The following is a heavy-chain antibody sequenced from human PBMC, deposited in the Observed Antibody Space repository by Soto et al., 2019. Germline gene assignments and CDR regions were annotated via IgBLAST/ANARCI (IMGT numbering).Heavy chain of an antibody. CDR3: AKDRASSSWPNWFDP. CDR2: ISGSGGST. V-gene: IGHV3-23*01. D-gene: IGHD6-13*01. J-gene: IGHJ5*02. CDR1: GFTFSSYA. Sequence: EVQLLESGGGLVQPGGSLRLSCAASGFTFSSYAMSWVRQAPGKGLEWVSAISGSGGSTYYADSVKGRFTISRDNSKNTLYRQMNSLRAEDTAVYYCAKDRASSSWPNWFDPWGQGTLVTVSS.